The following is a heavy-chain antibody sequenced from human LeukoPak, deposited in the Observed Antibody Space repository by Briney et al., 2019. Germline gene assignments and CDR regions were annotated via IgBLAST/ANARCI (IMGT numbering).Heavy chain of an antibody. V-gene: IGHV1-46*01. CDR2: INPSGGST. CDR1: GYTFTDYY. CDR3: ARDRIAARRGIDY. J-gene: IGHJ4*02. D-gene: IGHD6-6*01. Sequence: ASVKVSCKASGYTFTDYYMHWVRQAPGQGLEWMGIINPSGGSTSYAQKFQGRVTMTRDMSTSTVYMELSSLRSEDTAVYYCARDRIAARRGIDYWGQGTLVTVSS.